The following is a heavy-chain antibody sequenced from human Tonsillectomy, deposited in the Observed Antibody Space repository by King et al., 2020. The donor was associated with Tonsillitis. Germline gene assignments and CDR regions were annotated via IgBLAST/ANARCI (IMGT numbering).Heavy chain of an antibody. V-gene: IGHV3-74*01. J-gene: IGHJ6*02. Sequence: VQLVESGGGLVQPGGSLRLSCAASGFTFSSYWMHWVRQAPGKGLVWVSRINSDGSSTSYADSVKGRFTISRDNAQNTLYLQMNSLRAEDTAVYYCASSTLGYYYGMDVWGQGTTVTVSS. CDR3: ASSTLGYYYGMDV. CDR1: GFTFSSYW. CDR2: INSDGSST.